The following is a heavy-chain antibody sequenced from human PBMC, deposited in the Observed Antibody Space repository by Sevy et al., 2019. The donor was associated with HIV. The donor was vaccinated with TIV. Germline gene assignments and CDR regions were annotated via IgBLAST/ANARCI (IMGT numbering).Heavy chain of an antibody. Sequence: GGSLRLSCVASGFSFSNYAMHWVRQAPGKGLEWVAFIWNDGNDKSYADSVKGRFTISRDNAKNTLYLQMNSLRAEDTAIYYCATEYNNGYDYWGQGTMVTVSS. J-gene: IGHJ4*02. CDR2: IWNDGNDK. D-gene: IGHD5-18*01. CDR3: ATEYNNGYDY. V-gene: IGHV3-30*02. CDR1: GFSFSNYA.